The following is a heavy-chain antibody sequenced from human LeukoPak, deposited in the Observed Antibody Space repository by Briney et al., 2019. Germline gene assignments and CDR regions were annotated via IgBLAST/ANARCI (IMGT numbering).Heavy chain of an antibody. CDR3: ISAVQGTTYFDH. D-gene: IGHD2/OR15-2a*01. CDR2: IYLGDAHA. Sequence: GESLKISCKSSGFTISTYWNGWVRQMPGKGLEWLGLIYLGDAHATTSPSSFQGQVTFSADKSISTAYLQWSSLKASDSGMYYCISAVQGTTYFDHWGQGIRVTVSS. CDR1: GFTISTYW. J-gene: IGHJ4*02. V-gene: IGHV5-51*01.